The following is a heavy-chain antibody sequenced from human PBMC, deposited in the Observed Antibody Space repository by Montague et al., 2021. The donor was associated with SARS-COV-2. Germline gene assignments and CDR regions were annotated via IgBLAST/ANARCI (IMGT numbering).Heavy chain of an antibody. J-gene: IGHJ1*01. V-gene: IGHV3-9*01. CDR1: GFTFDQYA. Sequence: SLRLSGAASGFTFDQYAMHWVRQAPGQGLEWVAGLSWSSNTLDYSDSFXVRFTISRDNGRKSLFLQMNSLRSEDTALYYCTKGASSSSWYPNFEQWGQGTLVTVSS. CDR2: LSWSSNTL. CDR3: TKGASSSSWYPNFEQ. D-gene: IGHD6-13*01.